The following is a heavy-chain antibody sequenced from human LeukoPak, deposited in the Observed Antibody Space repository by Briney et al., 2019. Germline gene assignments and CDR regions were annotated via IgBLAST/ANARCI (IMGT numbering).Heavy chain of an antibody. V-gene: IGHV4-31*03. CDR1: GGSISSGGYY. D-gene: IGHD2-8*01. CDR2: IYYSGST. CDR3: ARGGEYCTNGVCYSWFDP. Sequence: SETLSLTCTVSGGSISSGGYYWSWIRQHPGKGLEWIGYIYYSGSTYYNPSLKSRVTISVDTSKNQFPLKLSSVTAADTAVYYCARGGEYCTNGVCYSWFDPWGQGTLVTVSS. J-gene: IGHJ5*02.